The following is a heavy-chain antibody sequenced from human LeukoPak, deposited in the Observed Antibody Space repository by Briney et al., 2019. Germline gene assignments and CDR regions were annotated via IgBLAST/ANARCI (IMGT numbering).Heavy chain of an antibody. Sequence: GGSLRLSCAASGFTFSSYAMHWVRQAPGKGLEYVSAISSNGGSTYYANSVKGRFTISRDNSKNTLYLQMNSLRAEDTAVYCCARDLGTMVRGLYGMDVWGQGTTVTVSS. CDR2: ISSNGGST. D-gene: IGHD3-10*01. CDR3: ARDLGTMVRGLYGMDV. J-gene: IGHJ6*02. V-gene: IGHV3-64*01. CDR1: GFTFSSYA.